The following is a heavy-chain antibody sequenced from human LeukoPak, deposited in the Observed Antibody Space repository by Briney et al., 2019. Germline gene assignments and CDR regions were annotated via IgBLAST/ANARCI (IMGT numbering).Heavy chain of an antibody. J-gene: IGHJ4*02. CDR3: AKEEIIVGGSFGY. Sequence: PGGSLRLSCAASGFTFSSYAMSWVRQAPGKGLKWVSTISGSGGSTYYADSVKGRFTIFRDNSKNTLYLQINSLRADDTAVYYCAKEEIIVGGSFGYWGQGTLVTVSS. CDR2: ISGSGGST. D-gene: IGHD2/OR15-2a*01. V-gene: IGHV3-23*01. CDR1: GFTFSSYA.